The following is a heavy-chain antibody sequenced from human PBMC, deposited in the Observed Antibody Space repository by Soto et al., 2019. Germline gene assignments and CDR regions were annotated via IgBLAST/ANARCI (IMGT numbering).Heavy chain of an antibody. D-gene: IGHD6-13*01. CDR2: ISGSSSYT. CDR3: ARDTIAAAGIGIDY. CDR1: GFTFSDYY. J-gene: IGHJ4*02. Sequence: PGGSLRLSCAASGFTFSDYYMSWIRQAPGKGLEWVSYISGSSSYTNYADSVKGRFTISRDNAKNSLYLEMSSLRAEDTAVYYCARDTIAAAGIGIDYWGQGTLVTVSS. V-gene: IGHV3-11*06.